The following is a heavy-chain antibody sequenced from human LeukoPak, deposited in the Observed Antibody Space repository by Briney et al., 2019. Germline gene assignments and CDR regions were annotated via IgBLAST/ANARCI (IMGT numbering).Heavy chain of an antibody. CDR1: GFTFSSYA. D-gene: IGHD6-6*01. CDR3: ARGYSSSXWSLFXY. J-gene: IGHJ4*02. CDR2: ISGSGGST. Sequence: PGGSLRLSCAASGFTFSSYAMSWVRQAPGKGLEWVSAISGSGGSTYYADSVKGRFTISRDNSKNTLYLQMNSLRAEDTAVYYCARGYSSSXWSLFXYWXQGTLVTVXX. V-gene: IGHV3-23*01.